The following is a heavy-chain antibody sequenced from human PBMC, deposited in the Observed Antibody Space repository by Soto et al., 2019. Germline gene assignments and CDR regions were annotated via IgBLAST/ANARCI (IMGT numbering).Heavy chain of an antibody. J-gene: IGHJ5*02. CDR1: GGSISSGGYY. V-gene: IGHV4-31*03. CDR2: IYYSGST. Sequence: QVQLQESGPGLVKPSQTLSLTCTVSGGSISSGGYYWSWIRQHPGKGLEWIGYIYYSGSTYYNPSLKSRVTISVDTSKNQFSLKLSSVTAADTAVYYCARGGTRYGDYVAWFDPWGQGTLVTVSS. CDR3: ARGGTRYGDYVAWFDP. D-gene: IGHD4-17*01.